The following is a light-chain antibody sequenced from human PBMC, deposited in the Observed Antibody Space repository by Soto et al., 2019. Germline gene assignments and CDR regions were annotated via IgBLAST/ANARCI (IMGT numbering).Light chain of an antibody. J-gene: IGLJ1*01. Sequence: LAQPASVSGSPGQSITISCTGTSSDVGAYKYVSWYQQHPGKAPKVMIYEVSNRPSGVSNRFSSSKSGNTASLTISGLQAEDEADYFCSSYSSSSTLFVFGTGTKVTVL. CDR3: SSYSSSSTLFV. CDR1: SSDVGAYKY. V-gene: IGLV2-14*01. CDR2: EVS.